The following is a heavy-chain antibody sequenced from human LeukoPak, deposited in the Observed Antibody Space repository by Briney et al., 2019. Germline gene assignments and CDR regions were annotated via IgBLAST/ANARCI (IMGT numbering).Heavy chain of an antibody. CDR2: FYHGGSS. D-gene: IGHD2-2*01. CDR1: GYSISSGYY. CDR3: ARVTTTSWFEGYFDH. Sequence: PSETLSLTCSVSGYSISSGYYWGWIRQPPGKGLEWIGNFYHGGSSYYNPSLESRVTMSGDTSKNQFSLNLRSVTAADTAVYYCARVTTTSWFEGYFDHWGQGSLVTVSS. V-gene: IGHV4-38-2*02. J-gene: IGHJ4*02.